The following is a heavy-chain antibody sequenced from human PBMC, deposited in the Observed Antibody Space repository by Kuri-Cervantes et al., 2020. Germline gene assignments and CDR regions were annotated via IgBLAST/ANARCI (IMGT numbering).Heavy chain of an antibody. J-gene: IGHJ3*02. Sequence: SETLSLTCTVPGGSISSSSYYWVWIRQPPGKGLEWIGSAYYSGSAYYHPSLKSRLTIFVDTSKYQFYLKLSYVTAADTAVYYCARLQHSGLHGAGSFDIWSQGTMVTVSS. CDR1: GGSISSSSYY. CDR2: AYYSGSA. V-gene: IGHV4-39*01. CDR3: ARLQHSGLHGAGSFDI. D-gene: IGHD5-12*01.